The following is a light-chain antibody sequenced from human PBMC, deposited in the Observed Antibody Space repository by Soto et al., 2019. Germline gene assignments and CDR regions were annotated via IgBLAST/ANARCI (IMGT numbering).Light chain of an antibody. CDR2: DAS. V-gene: IGKV3-11*01. J-gene: IGKJ3*01. CDR3: QQRSNWPPT. CDR1: QSVSSY. Sequence: EIVLTRSPSTLSLSPGERATLSCRASQSVSSYLAWYQQKPGQAPRLLIYDASNRATGIPARFIGSGSGTDFTLTISSLEPEDFAVYYCQQRSNWPPTFGPGTKVDNK.